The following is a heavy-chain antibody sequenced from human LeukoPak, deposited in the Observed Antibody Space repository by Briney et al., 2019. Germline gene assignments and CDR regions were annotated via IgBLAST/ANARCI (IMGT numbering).Heavy chain of an antibody. Sequence: GESLKISCKGSGYTFTGYYIHWVRQAPGQGLEWLGWINPHTGDTYHAQKFQGRVTMTSDASVNTAYMQLSRLKSDDTAIYYCARGEAPEDKWGQGTLVTVSS. CDR1: GYTFTGYY. V-gene: IGHV1-2*02. CDR2: INPHTGDT. J-gene: IGHJ4*02. CDR3: ARGEAPEDK.